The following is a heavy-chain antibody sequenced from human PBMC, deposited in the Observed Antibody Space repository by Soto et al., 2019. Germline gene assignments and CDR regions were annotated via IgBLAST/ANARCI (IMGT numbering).Heavy chain of an antibody. CDR3: ARDNQQLVLWGMDF. CDR2: INAGNGNT. CDR1: GYTFTSYA. J-gene: IGHJ6*02. D-gene: IGHD6-13*01. Sequence: ASVKVSCKASGYTFTSYAMKWVRQAPGQRLEWMGWINAGNGNTKYSQKFQGRVTITRDTSASTAYMELSSLRSEDTAVYYRARDNQQLVLWGMDFWGQGTTVTGSS. V-gene: IGHV1-3*01.